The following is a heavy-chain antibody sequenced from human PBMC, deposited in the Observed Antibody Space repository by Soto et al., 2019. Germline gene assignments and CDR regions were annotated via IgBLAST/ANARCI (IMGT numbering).Heavy chain of an antibody. CDR1: GGSISSYY. CDR3: ARDGGGGYYDSSGPPPFDY. J-gene: IGHJ4*02. Sequence: SETLSLTCTVSGGSISSYYWSWIRQPAGKGLEWIGRIYTSGSTNYNPSLKSRVTMSVDTSKNQSSLKLSSVTAADTAVYYCARDGGGGYYDSSGPPPFDYWGQGTLVTVSS. D-gene: IGHD3-22*01. CDR2: IYTSGST. V-gene: IGHV4-4*07.